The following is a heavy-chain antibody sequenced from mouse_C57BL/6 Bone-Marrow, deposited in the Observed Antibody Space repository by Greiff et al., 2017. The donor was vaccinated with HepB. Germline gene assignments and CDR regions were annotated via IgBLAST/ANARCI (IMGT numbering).Heavy chain of an antibody. CDR2: INPSSGYT. CDR1: GYTFTSYT. CDR3: ASDYPFAY. D-gene: IGHD2-4*01. J-gene: IGHJ3*01. V-gene: IGHV1-4*01. Sequence: VHLVESGAELARPGASVKMSCKASGYTFTSYTMHWVKQRPGQGLEWIGYINPSSGYTKYNQKFKDKATLTADKSSSTAYMQLSSLTSEDSAVYYCASDYPFAYWGQGTLVTVSA.